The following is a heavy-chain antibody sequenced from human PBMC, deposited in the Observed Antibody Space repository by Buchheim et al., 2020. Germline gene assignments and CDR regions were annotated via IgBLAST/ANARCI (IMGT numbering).Heavy chain of an antibody. D-gene: IGHD6-13*01. J-gene: IGHJ6*02. Sequence: VQLVESGGGLVQPGGSLRLSCAASGFTFSSYWMSWVRQAPGKGLEWVAVIWYDGSNKYYADSVKGRFTISRDNSKNTLYLQMNSLRAEDTAVYYCARDAAAGYSSSWYGGGAFDGMDVWGQGTT. CDR2: IWYDGSNK. CDR1: GFTFSSYW. V-gene: IGHV3-33*08. CDR3: ARDAAAGYSSSWYGGGAFDGMDV.